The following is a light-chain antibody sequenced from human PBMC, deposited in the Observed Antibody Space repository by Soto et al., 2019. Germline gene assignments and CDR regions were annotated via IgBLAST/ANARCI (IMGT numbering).Light chain of an antibody. Sequence: DIVMTQSPLSLPVAPGESASISCRSSQSLLHSNGYNYLNWYVQKSGQSPQLLIYEVSTRVSGVPDRFSGSGSGTDFTLEISRVETDDVGIYYCMQSTQLPPTFGQGTRLEIK. CDR1: QSLLHSNGYNY. CDR3: MQSTQLPPT. J-gene: IGKJ5*01. CDR2: EVS. V-gene: IGKV2D-29*02.